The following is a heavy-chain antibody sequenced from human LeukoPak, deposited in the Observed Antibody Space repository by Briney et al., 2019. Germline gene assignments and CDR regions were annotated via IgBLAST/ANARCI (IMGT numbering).Heavy chain of an antibody. CDR3: ARDLPPYYFEY. J-gene: IGHJ4*02. CDR2: IIPIHGIA. CDR1: VGILTMYT. Sequence: ASAKVSCEASVGILTMYTISCVPQAPGQRLEWMGSIIPIHGIANYAQKFQGRVTITADKPPSTAYMDLGSLRSEDTAVYYCARDLPPYYFEYWGEGSLVSVSS. V-gene: IGHV1-69*04.